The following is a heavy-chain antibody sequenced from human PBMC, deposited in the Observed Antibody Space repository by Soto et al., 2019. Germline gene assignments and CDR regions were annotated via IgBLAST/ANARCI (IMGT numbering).Heavy chain of an antibody. J-gene: IGHJ3*02. CDR2: IWYDGSTK. CDR3: ARDLAYCSDDGCYAGLGGFEI. D-gene: IGHD2-15*01. V-gene: IGHV3-33*01. CDR1: RFTFSSYG. Sequence: QVQLVESGGGVVQPGRSLRLSCAASRFTFSSYGMHWVRQAPGKGLEWVALIWYDGSTKFYADSVTGRFTISRDNSNNTLHLQMNSLRAEDTAVYYCARDLAYCSDDGCYAGLGGFEIWGQGTMVTVSS.